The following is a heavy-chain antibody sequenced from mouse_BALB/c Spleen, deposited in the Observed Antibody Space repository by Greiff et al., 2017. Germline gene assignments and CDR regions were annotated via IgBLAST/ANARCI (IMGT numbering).Heavy chain of an antibody. CDR1: GFAFSSYD. D-gene: IGHD4-1*01. CDR2: ISSGGGST. J-gene: IGHJ4*01. V-gene: IGHV5-12-1*01. Sequence: EVQGVESGGGLVKPGGSLKLSCAASGFAFSSYDMSWVRQTPEKRLEWVAYISSGGGSTYYPDTVKGRFTISRDNAKNTLYLQMSSLKSEDTAMYYCARNWEAMDYWGQGTSVTVSS. CDR3: ARNWEAMDY.